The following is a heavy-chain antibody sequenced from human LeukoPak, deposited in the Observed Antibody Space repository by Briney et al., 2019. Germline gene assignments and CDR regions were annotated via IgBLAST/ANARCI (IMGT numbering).Heavy chain of an antibody. V-gene: IGHV3-7*01. CDR1: GFTFSNYW. D-gene: IGHD1-26*01. J-gene: IGHJ6*03. CDR3: ARSPPRSFYYYYYMDV. Sequence: SGGSLRLSCAASGFTFSNYWMSWVRQAPGKGLEWVANIKKDGSEKYYVDSVKGRFTISRDNAKNSLYLQMNSLRAEDTAVYYCARSPPRSFYYYYYMDVWGKGTTVTVSS. CDR2: IKKDGSEK.